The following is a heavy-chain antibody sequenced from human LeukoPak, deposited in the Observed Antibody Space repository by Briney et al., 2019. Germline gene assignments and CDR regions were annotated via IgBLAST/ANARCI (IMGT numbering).Heavy chain of an antibody. CDR2: IYHSGST. CDR3: ARGTVLLWFGELGPTLHAFDI. D-gene: IGHD3-10*01. J-gene: IGHJ3*02. V-gene: IGHV4-30-2*01. CDR1: GGSISSGGYY. Sequence: SQTLSLTCTVSGGSISSGGYYWSWIRQPPGKGLEWIGYIYHSGSTYYNPSLKSRVTISVDRSKNQFSLKLSSVTAADTAVYYCARGTVLLWFGELGPTLHAFDIWGQGTMVTVSS.